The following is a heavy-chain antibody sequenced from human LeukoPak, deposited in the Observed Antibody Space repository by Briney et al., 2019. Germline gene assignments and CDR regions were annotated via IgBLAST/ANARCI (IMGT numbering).Heavy chain of an antibody. Sequence: GGSLRLSCAASGFTFSSYAMHWVRQVPGKGLEWVAVISYDGSNKYYADSVKGRFTISRDNSKNTLYLQMNSLRAEDTAVYYCARDQTSKEDAFDIWGQGTMVTVSS. CDR2: ISYDGSNK. CDR1: GFTFSSYA. CDR3: ARDQTSKEDAFDI. V-gene: IGHV3-30-3*01. J-gene: IGHJ3*02.